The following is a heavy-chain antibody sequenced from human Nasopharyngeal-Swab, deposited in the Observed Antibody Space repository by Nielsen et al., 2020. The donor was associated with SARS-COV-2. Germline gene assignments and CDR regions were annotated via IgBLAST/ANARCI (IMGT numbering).Heavy chain of an antibody. CDR2: INHSGST. D-gene: IGHD3-22*01. J-gene: IGHJ4*02. CDR3: ARAEPSGGWYYYDSSGYYYGY. Sequence: ETLSLTCTVSGGSISSGGYYWSWIRQPPGKGLEWIGEINHSGSTNYNPSLKSRVTISVDTSKNQFSLKLSSVTAADTAVYYCARAEPSGGWYYYDSSGYYYGYWGQGTLVTVSS. V-gene: IGHV4-39*07. CDR1: GGSISSGGYY.